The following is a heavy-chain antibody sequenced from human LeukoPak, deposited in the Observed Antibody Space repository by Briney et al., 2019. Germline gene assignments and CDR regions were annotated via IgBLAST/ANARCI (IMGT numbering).Heavy chain of an antibody. CDR3: AYFASSSTSCEYFDY. D-gene: IGHD2-2*01. J-gene: IGHJ4*02. CDR2: INSDGSST. Sequence: GGSLRLSCAASGLTFSSYWMHWVRQAPGKGLVWVSRINSDGSSTTYADSVKGRFTISRDNAKNTLYLQMNSLRAEDTAVYYCAYFASSSTSCEYFDYWGQGTLVTVSS. CDR1: GLTFSSYW. V-gene: IGHV3-74*01.